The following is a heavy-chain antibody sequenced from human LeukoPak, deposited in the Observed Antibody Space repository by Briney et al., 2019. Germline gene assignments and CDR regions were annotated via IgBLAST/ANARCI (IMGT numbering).Heavy chain of an antibody. CDR3: ARGSGFDWLFHYYMDV. Sequence: GGSLRLSCAASGFTFSSYSMNWVRQAPGKGLEWVSSISSSSSYIYHADSVKGRFTISRDNAKNSLYLQMNSLRAEDTAVYYCARGSGFDWLFHYYMDVWGKGTTVTVSS. CDR2: ISSSSSYI. J-gene: IGHJ6*03. V-gene: IGHV3-21*01. D-gene: IGHD3-9*01. CDR1: GFTFSSYS.